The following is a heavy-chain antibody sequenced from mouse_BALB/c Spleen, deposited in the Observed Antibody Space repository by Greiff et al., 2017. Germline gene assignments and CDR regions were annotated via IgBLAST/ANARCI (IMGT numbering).Heavy chain of an antibody. Sequence: VQLKESGGGLVQPGGSLRLSCATSGFTFTDYYMSWVRQPPGKALEWLGFIRNKANGYTTEYSASVKGRFTISRDNSQSILYLQMNTLRAEDSATYYCARDNYYGSSYGFAYWGQGTLVTVSA. CDR3: ARDNYYGSSYGFAY. CDR1: GFTFTDYY. V-gene: IGHV7-3*02. D-gene: IGHD1-1*01. CDR2: IRNKANGYTT. J-gene: IGHJ3*01.